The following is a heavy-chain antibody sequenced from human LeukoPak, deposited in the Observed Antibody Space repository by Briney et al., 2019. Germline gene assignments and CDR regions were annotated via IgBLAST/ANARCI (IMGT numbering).Heavy chain of an antibody. Sequence: GRSLRLSCAASGFTFSNYAMYWVRQAPGKGLEWVAVISYDENNKYYTDSVKGRFTISRDNSKNTLYLQMNSLRAEDTAVYYCARSQWSDYWGQGTLVTVSS. V-gene: IGHV3-30-3*01. D-gene: IGHD2-8*01. J-gene: IGHJ4*02. CDR2: ISYDENNK. CDR1: GFTFSNYA. CDR3: ARSQWSDY.